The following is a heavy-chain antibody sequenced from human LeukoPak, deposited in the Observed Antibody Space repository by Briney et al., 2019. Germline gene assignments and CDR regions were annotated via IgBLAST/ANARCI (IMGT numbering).Heavy chain of an antibody. Sequence: GESLKISCKGSGYSFTSYWIGWVRQMPGKGLEWMGIIYPGDSDTRYSPAFQGQVTISADKSISTAYLQWSSLKASDTAMYSCARGGSGSYYRNWFDPWGQGTLVTVSS. D-gene: IGHD3-10*01. CDR3: ARGGSGSYYRNWFDP. J-gene: IGHJ5*02. V-gene: IGHV5-51*01. CDR2: IYPGDSDT. CDR1: GYSFTSYW.